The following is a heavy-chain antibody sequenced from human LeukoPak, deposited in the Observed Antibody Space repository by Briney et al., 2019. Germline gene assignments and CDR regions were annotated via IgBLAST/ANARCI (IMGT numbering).Heavy chain of an antibody. J-gene: IGHJ4*02. CDR2: LYSGGSA. V-gene: IGHV3-NL1*01. CDR3: AKPLVTIFGVVIRSKSGFDY. D-gene: IGHD3-3*01. CDR1: GFTFSSYG. Sequence: GGSLRLSCAASGFTFSSYGMHWVRQAPGKGLQWVSVLYSGGSAYYADSVKDRFTISRDNSKNTLYLQMNSLRAEDTAVYYCAKPLVTIFGVVIRSKSGFDYWGQGTLVTVSS.